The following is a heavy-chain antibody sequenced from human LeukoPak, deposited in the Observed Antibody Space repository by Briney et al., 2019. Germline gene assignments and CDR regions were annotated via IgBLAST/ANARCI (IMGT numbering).Heavy chain of an antibody. CDR1: GGSLSPHY. CDR2: INNRGTT. D-gene: IGHD5-12*01. Sequence: SETLSLTCAVSGGSLSPHYWSWIRRPLGKGLEWIGEINNRGTTNYSPSLRGRATISVDTSKNQFSLRLTSVTAADTALYYCARVPLWWLTPFDFWGQGTLATVSS. J-gene: IGHJ4*02. V-gene: IGHV4-34*01. CDR3: ARVPLWWLTPFDF.